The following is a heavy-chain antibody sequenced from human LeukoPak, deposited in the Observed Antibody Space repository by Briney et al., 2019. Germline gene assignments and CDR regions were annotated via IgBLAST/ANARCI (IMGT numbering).Heavy chain of an antibody. Sequence: GGSLRLSCAASGFTFSSYAMHWVRQAPGKGLEWVAVISYDGSNKYYADSVKGRFTISRDNSKNTLYLQMNSLRAEDTAVYYCAKLVYYPDAFDIWGQGTMVTVSS. CDR1: GFTFSSYA. CDR2: ISYDGSNK. D-gene: IGHD2-8*01. V-gene: IGHV3-30-3*02. CDR3: AKLVYYPDAFDI. J-gene: IGHJ3*02.